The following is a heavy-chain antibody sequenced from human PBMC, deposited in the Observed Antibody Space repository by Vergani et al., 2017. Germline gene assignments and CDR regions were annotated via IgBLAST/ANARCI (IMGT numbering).Heavy chain of an antibody. V-gene: IGHV3-21*01. D-gene: IGHD4-11*01. J-gene: IGHJ4*02. CDR3: AREMSNEGFDY. Sequence: EVHLEESGGGLVQPGGSLRLSCAASGFTFSDFSMSWVRQAPGKGLEWVAFIGSSGPYINYADSVKGRFTISRDNAKNSLFLQMSSLKVEDTGVYYCAREMSNEGFDYWGQGTRVTVS. CDR2: IGSSGPYI. CDR1: GFTFSDFS.